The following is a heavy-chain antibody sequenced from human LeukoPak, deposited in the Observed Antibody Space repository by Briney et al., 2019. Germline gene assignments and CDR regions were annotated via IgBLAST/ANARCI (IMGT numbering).Heavy chain of an antibody. CDR2: ISGSGGST. D-gene: IGHD2-15*01. CDR3: AKSDVVAATPFDY. J-gene: IGHJ4*02. CDR1: GFTFSSYA. Sequence: PGGSLRLSCAASGFTFSSYAMSWVRQATGKGLEWVSAISGSGGSTYYADSVTCRFTISRDNSKNTLYLQMNSLRAEDTAVYYCAKSDVVAATPFDYWGQGTLVTVSS. V-gene: IGHV3-23*01.